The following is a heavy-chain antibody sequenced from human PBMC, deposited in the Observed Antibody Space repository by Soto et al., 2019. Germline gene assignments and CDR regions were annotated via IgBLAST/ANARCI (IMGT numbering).Heavy chain of an antibody. D-gene: IGHD4-4*01. CDR2: ISYDGSNK. CDR1: GFTFSSYA. J-gene: IGHJ2*01. V-gene: IGHV3-30-3*01. CDR3: ASPLWRDDYNWGYFEL. Sequence: QVQLVESGGGVVQPGRSLRLSCAASGFTFSSYAMHWVRQAPGKGLEWVAVISYDGSNKYYADSVKGRFTISRDNSKNTLYLQMNSLRAEDTAVYYCASPLWRDDYNWGYFELWGRGTLVTVSS.